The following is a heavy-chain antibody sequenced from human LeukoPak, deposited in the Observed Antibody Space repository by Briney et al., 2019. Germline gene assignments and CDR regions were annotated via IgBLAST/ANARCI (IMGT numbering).Heavy chain of an antibody. CDR2: ISSSGSAI. Sequence: GGSLRLSCAASGFTFSSHEMNWVRQAPGKGLEWVSYISSSGSAIQYADSVKGRFTISRDNAKNSLYLQMNSLRAEDTAVYYCATRVARTSQFSYWGQGTLVTVSS. V-gene: IGHV3-48*03. J-gene: IGHJ4*02. CDR1: GFTFSSHE. CDR3: ATRVARTSQFSY. D-gene: IGHD6-19*01.